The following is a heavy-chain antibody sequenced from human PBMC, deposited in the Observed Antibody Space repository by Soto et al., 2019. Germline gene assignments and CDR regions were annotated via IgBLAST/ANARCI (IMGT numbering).Heavy chain of an antibody. V-gene: IGHV4-59*01. CDR3: AIMETASGFRSVWYPYYFEY. J-gene: IGHJ4*02. CDR1: GGSISSYY. CDR2: IYYSGST. Sequence: SETLSLTCTVSGGSISSYYWSWIRQPAGKGLEWIGYIYYSGSTNYNPSLKSRVTISVDTSTNQFSLKLSSVTAADPAVYYCAIMETASGFRSVWYPYYFEYCGQGTLVTVS. D-gene: IGHD5-18*01.